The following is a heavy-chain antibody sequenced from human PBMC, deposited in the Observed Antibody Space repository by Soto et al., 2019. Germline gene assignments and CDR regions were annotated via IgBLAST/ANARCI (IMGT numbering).Heavy chain of an antibody. CDR1: GGTFSSYT. J-gene: IGHJ4*02. V-gene: IGHV1-69*02. CDR2: IIPILGIG. D-gene: IGHD6-19*01. CDR3: AISSSSGDY. Sequence: QVQLVQSGAEVKKPGSSVKVSCKASGGTFSSYTISWVRQAPGQGLEWMGRIIPILGIGNYAQKFQGRVTITADKSTSTAYMELSSLRSEDTAVHYCAISSSSGDYWGQGTLVTVSS.